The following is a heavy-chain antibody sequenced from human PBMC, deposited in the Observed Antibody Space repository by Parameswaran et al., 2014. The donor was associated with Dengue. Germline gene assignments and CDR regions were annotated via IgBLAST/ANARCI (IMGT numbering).Heavy chain of an antibody. CDR3: ARGKTYCSSTSCYTATDAFDI. Sequence: RWIRQPPGKGLEWIGYIYYSGSTYYNPSLKSRVTISVDTSKNQFSLKLSSVTAADTAVYYCARGKTYCSSTSCYTATDAFDIWGQGTMVTVSS. V-gene: IGHV4-30-4*01. J-gene: IGHJ3*02. D-gene: IGHD2-2*02. CDR2: IYYSGST.